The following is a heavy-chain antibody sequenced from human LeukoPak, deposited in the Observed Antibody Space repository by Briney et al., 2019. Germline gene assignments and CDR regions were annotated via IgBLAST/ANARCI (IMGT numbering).Heavy chain of an antibody. CDR1: GYSISSGYY. CDR2: IYYSGST. D-gene: IGHD3-22*01. V-gene: IGHV4-38-2*02. J-gene: IGHJ4*02. CDR3: ARRDYYDSSGAWFDY. Sequence: SETLSLTCTVSGYSISSGYYWGWIRQPPGKGLEWIGSIYYSGSTYYNPSLKSRVTISVDTSKNQFSLKLSSVTAADTAVYYCARRDYYDSSGAWFDYWGQGTLVTVSS.